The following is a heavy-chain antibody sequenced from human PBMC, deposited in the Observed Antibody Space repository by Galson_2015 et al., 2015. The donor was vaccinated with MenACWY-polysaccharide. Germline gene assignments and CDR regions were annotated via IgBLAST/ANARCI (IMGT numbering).Heavy chain of an antibody. CDR3: ASLLGEAPAQTGAFDI. D-gene: IGHD3-16*01. J-gene: IGHJ3*02. CDR1: GGSFSIFS. CDR2: IIPGLDKP. Sequence: SVKVSCKASGGSFSIFSFNWVRQAPGQGLEWMGRIIPGLDKPNYAQKFQGRATITADQSTGTAYMELSSLRSEDTAVYYCASLLGEAPAQTGAFDIWGQGAVVTVSS. V-gene: IGHV1-69*02.